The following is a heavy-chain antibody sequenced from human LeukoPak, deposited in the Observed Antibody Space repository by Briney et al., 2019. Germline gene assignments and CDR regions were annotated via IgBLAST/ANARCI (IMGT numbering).Heavy chain of an antibody. J-gene: IGHJ4*02. Sequence: SGPTLVNPTQTLTLTFSFSRFSLSTSGMCVSWIRQPPGKALEWHARIVGDNDKYYSTSLKTRLTIYKDTSKSQVVLTMTNMDPVDTATYYCARFHFGDYRKYFDSWGQGTLVTVSS. CDR3: ARFHFGDYRKYFDS. D-gene: IGHD4-17*01. CDR1: RFSLSTSGMC. CDR2: IVGDNDK. V-gene: IGHV2-70*11.